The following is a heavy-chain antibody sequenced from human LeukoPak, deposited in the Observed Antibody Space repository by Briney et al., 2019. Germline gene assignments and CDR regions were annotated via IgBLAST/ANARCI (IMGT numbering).Heavy chain of an antibody. CDR3: ARGVRWLRAGAPYYYYMDV. CDR2: ISAYNGNT. D-gene: IGHD5-12*01. Sequence: ASVKVSCKASGYTFTSYGISWVRQAPGQGLEWMGWISAYNGNTNYAQKLQGRVTMTTDTSTSTAYMELRSLRSDDTAVYYCARGVRWLRAGAPYYYYMDVWGKGTTVTVSS. J-gene: IGHJ6*03. V-gene: IGHV1-18*01. CDR1: GYTFTSYG.